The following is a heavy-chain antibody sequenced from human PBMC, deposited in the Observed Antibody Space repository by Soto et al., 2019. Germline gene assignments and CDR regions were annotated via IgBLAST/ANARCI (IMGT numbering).Heavy chain of an antibody. CDR3: AREWAADIVVVPAAPYSYYYGMDV. D-gene: IGHD2-2*01. CDR2: IIPIFGTA. CDR1: GGTFSSYA. J-gene: IGHJ6*02. Sequence: GASVKVSCKASGGTFSSYAISWVRQAPGQGLEWMGGIIPIFGTANYAQKFQGRVTITADESTSTAYMELSSLRSEDTAVYYCAREWAADIVVVPAAPYSYYYGMDVWGQGTTVTVSS. V-gene: IGHV1-69*13.